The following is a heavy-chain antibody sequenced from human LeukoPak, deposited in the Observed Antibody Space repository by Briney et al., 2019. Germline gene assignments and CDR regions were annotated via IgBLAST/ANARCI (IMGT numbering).Heavy chain of an antibody. D-gene: IGHD6-19*01. CDR2: MYHSGST. CDR1: GGSISTYY. CDR3: AREGTYGWYNWFDP. V-gene: IGHV4-59*01. Sequence: NPSETLSLTCTVSGGSISTYYWSWIRQPPGKGLEWIGYMYHSGSTNYNPPPKSRVTITPDTSKNQFSLRLSSVTAADTAVYYCAREGTYGWYNWFDPWGQGTLVTVSS. J-gene: IGHJ5*02.